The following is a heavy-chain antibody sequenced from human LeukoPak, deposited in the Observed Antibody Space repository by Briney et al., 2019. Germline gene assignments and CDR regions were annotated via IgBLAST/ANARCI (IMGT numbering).Heavy chain of an antibody. V-gene: IGHV4-4*07. CDR1: GGSISSYY. D-gene: IGHD3-22*01. CDR2: IYTRGST. CDR3: AIGTPLIEEPYYYDSSSGAMDV. Sequence: SETLSLTCTVSGGSISSYYWSWIRQPAGKGLEGIGRIYTRGSTTYNPSLNCRVTMSVHSSINQFSPKLSSVPPADTAVYYCAIGTPLIEEPYYYDSSSGAMDVWGQGTPVTVSS. J-gene: IGHJ6*02.